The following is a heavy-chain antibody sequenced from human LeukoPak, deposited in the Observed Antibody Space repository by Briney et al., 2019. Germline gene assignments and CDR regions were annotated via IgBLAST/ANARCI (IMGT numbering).Heavy chain of an antibody. V-gene: IGHV1-2*06. CDR3: ARVSGSGSYHYYYYMDV. CDR1: GYTFTGYY. J-gene: IGHJ6*03. Sequence: ASVKVSCKASGYTFTGYYMHWVQQAPGQGLEWMGRINPNSGGTNYAQKFQGRVTMTRDTSISTAYMELSRLRSDDTAVYYCARVSGSGSYHYYYYMDVWGKGTTVTVSS. CDR2: INPNSGGT. D-gene: IGHD3-10*01.